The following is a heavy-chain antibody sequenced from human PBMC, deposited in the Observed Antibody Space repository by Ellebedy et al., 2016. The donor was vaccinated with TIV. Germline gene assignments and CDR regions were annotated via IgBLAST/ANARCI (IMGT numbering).Heavy chain of an antibody. CDR1: GFTLSDHY. CDR3: ARDISSLLYYASGSHNIDPFDI. CDR2: IRSNSGTT. Sequence: PGGSLRLSCAASGFTLSDHYMSWIRQAPGKGLEWLSFIRSNSGTTYYADSVKGRFTISRDNAKNSLFLQRNSLRAEDTAVYYCARDISSLLYYASGSHNIDPFDIWGQGTMVIVSS. J-gene: IGHJ3*02. D-gene: IGHD3-10*01. V-gene: IGHV3-11*04.